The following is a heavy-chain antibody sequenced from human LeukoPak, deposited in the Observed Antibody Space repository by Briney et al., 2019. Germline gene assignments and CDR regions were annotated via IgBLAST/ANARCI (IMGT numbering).Heavy chain of an antibody. V-gene: IGHV3-74*01. CDR3: ARVGSSGWYPTGIDY. D-gene: IGHD6-19*01. J-gene: IGHJ4*02. Sequence: GGPLRLSCAASGFTFSSCWMHWVRQAPGKGLVWVSRINSDGSGTSYADSVKGRFTISRDNAKSTLYLQMNSLRAEDTAVYYCARVGSSGWYPTGIDYWGQGTLVTVSS. CDR2: INSDGSGT. CDR1: GFTFSSCW.